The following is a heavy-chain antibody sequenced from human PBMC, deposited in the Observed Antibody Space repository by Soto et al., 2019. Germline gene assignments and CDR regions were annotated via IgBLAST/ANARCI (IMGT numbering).Heavy chain of an antibody. CDR1: GGSISSYY. Sequence: QVQLQESGPGLVKPSETLSLTCTVSGGSISSYYWSWIRQPPGKGLEWIGYIYYSGSTNYNPSLTSRVAISVDTSKNQFSLKLSSVTAADTAVYYCARSMIVVSGLFDYWGQGTLVTVSS. D-gene: IGHD3-22*01. J-gene: IGHJ4*02. CDR2: IYYSGST. V-gene: IGHV4-59*08. CDR3: ARSMIVVSGLFDY.